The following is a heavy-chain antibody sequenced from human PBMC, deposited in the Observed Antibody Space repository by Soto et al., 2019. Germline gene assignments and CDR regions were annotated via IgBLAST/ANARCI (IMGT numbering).Heavy chain of an antibody. D-gene: IGHD2-15*01. CDR1: ELNFIDFG. CDR3: ASNLTFGGSSDI. V-gene: IGHV3-23*01. J-gene: IGHJ4*02. Sequence: GLLRLSYTFSELNFIDFGMRWIRKEPGKGLEWVSTISGSGDSTYDAYSVKVRFTISRDNSKNRLYLQINSLRAEDTAVYYCASNLTFGGSSDIWGQGTLVTGSS. CDR2: ISGSGDST.